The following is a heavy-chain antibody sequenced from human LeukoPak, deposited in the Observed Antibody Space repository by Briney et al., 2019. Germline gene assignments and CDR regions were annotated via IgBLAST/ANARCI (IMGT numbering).Heavy chain of an antibody. CDR3: ARAYYYDSSGYSYDY. CDR2: ISSNGGST. CDR1: GFIFSNYG. Sequence: GGSLRLSCAAPGFIFSNYGMHWVRQAPGKGLEYVSAISSNGGSTYYAKSVKGRFTISRDNSKNTLYLQMGSLRAEDMAVYYCARAYYYDSSGYSYDYWGQGTLVTVSS. J-gene: IGHJ4*02. V-gene: IGHV3-64*01. D-gene: IGHD3-22*01.